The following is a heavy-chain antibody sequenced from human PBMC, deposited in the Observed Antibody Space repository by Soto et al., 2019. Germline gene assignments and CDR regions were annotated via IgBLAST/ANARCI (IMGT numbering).Heavy chain of an antibody. CDR3: ASEQSRNFAY. J-gene: IGHJ4*02. V-gene: IGHV6-1*01. CDR1: GDSVSSNSVA. D-gene: IGHD6-19*01. Sequence: SQTLSLSCAISGDSVSSNSVAWNWIRQTPSRGLEWLGRTYYRSKWESEYGESVKSRVTMDADTSKNEFSLHLSSVTPEDTAVYYCASEQSRNFAYWGQGTPVTVSS. CDR2: TYYRSKWES.